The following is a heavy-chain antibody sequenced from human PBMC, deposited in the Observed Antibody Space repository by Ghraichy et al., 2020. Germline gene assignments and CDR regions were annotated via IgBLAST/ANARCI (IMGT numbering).Heavy chain of an antibody. D-gene: IGHD3-22*01. CDR2: ISYDGSTK. CDR3: AKDSRIYYDSNGYRYFFDY. J-gene: IGHJ4*02. Sequence: GGSLRLSFAASGFTFSSYGIHWVRQAPGKGLEWVAVISYDGSTKYHADSVKGRFTISRDNSRNTLYLQMNSLRAEDTAVYYCAKDSRIYYDSNGYRYFFDYWGQGTLVTVSS. CDR1: GFTFSSYG. V-gene: IGHV3-30*18.